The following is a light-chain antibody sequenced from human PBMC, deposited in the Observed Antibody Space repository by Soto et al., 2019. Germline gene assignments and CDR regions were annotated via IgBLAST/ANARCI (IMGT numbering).Light chain of an antibody. J-gene: IGKJ5*01. V-gene: IGKV3-11*01. CDR1: PSVTNF. CDR2: GAF. Sequence: EIIVTQAPTTLSVAPRGRATLSCRASPSVTNFLAWYQQKPGQAPRLLIYGAFNRATGIPARFSGSGSGTDFTLTISSLEPEDSAIYYCQQRNIWPPVTFGQGTRLEI. CDR3: QQRNIWPPVT.